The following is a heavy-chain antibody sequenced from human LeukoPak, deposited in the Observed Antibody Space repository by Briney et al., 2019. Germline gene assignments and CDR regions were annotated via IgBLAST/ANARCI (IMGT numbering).Heavy chain of an antibody. V-gene: IGHV3-23*01. CDR2: ISGRDGST. CDR1: GFTFNGYG. J-gene: IGHJ3*02. CDR3: ARGVRVSFDI. Sequence: GGSLTLSCAASGFTFNGYGMHWVRQAPGKGLEWVSAISGRDGSTYYADSVKGRLTISRDNSKNTLYLQMNSLRAEDTAVYYCARGVRVSFDIWVQGTMVTVSS. D-gene: IGHD6-13*01.